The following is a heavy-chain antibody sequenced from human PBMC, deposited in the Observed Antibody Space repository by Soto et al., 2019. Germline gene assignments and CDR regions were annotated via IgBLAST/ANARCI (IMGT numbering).Heavy chain of an antibody. CDR3: ARDSVIKSYYYYGMDV. J-gene: IGHJ6*02. CDR2: ISSSSSYI. CDR1: GFTFSSYS. V-gene: IGHV3-21*01. Sequence: GGSLRLSCAASGFTFSSYSMNWVRQAPGKGLEWVSSISSSSSYIYYADSVKGRFTISRDNAKNSLYLQMNSLRAEDTAVYYCARDSVIKSYYYYGMDVWGQGTTVTVYS.